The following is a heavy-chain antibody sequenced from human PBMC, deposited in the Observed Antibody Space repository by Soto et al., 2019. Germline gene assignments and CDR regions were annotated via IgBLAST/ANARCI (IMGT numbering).Heavy chain of an antibody. Sequence: QVQLVESGGGVVQPGRSLRLSCAASGFTFSSYAMHWVRQAPGKGLEWVAVISYDGSNKYYADSVKGRFTISRDNSKNTLYLQMNSLRAEDTAVYYCATPLSGYYYYYGMDVWGQGTTVTVSS. J-gene: IGHJ6*02. CDR1: GFTFSSYA. CDR3: ATPLSGYYYYYGMDV. CDR2: ISYDGSNK. V-gene: IGHV3-30-3*01.